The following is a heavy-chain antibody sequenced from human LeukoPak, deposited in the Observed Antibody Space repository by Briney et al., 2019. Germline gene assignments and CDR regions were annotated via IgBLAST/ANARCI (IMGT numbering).Heavy chain of an antibody. D-gene: IGHD2-2*01. V-gene: IGHV3-49*04. J-gene: IGHJ4*02. Sequence: GGSLRLSCTASGFTFDDYAMSWVRQAPGKGLEWVGFIRSKGYGGTPGYAASVRGRFTVSRDDSKGIAYLQMSSLKTEDTAVYYCARAGKSDIFVVPAAHDYWGQGTLVTVSS. CDR2: IRSKGYGGTP. CDR3: ARAGKSDIFVVPAAHDY. CDR1: GFTFDDYA.